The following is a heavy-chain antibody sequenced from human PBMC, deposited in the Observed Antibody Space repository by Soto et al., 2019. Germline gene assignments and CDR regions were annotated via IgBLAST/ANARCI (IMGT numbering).Heavy chain of an antibody. V-gene: IGHV1-69*06. CDR1: GGTFSSYA. J-gene: IGHJ3*02. D-gene: IGHD4-17*01. Sequence: QVQLVQSGAEVKKPGSSVKVSCKASGGTFSSYAISWVRQAPGQGLEWMGGIIPIFGTANYVQKFQGRVTITADKSTSTAYMELSSLRSEDTAVYYCARRPSTTVVTGDAFDIWGQGTMVTVSS. CDR2: IIPIFGTA. CDR3: ARRPSTTVVTGDAFDI.